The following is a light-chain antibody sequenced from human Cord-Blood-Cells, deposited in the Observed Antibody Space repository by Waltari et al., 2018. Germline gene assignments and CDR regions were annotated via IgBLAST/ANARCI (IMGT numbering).Light chain of an antibody. CDR2: KDS. J-gene: IGLJ3*02. CDR3: QSADSSGTHWV. Sequence: SYELTQPPSVSVSPGQTARITCSGDALPKQYAYWYQQKPGQAPVLVINKDSERPSGIPERFSGSSSGTTVTLTISGVQAEDEADYYCQSADSSGTHWVFGGGTKLTVL. V-gene: IGLV3-25*03. CDR1: ALPKQY.